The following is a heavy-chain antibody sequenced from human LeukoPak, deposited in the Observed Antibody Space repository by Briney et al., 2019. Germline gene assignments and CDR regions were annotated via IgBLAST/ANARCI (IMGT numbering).Heavy chain of an antibody. CDR2: INLTSGRT. J-gene: IGHJ3*01. CDR1: GYTFTDYY. CDR3: AREFRTTTWSYDAFDL. D-gene: IGHD1/OR15-1a*01. V-gene: IGHV1-2*02. Sequence: GASVKVSCKASGYTFTDYYLHWVRQAPGQGLECVGWINLTSGRTNYAQKFHDRVTLARDTSNNTSYMELTRLTSDDTAVYFCAREFRTTTWSYDAFDLWGQGTMVTVSS.